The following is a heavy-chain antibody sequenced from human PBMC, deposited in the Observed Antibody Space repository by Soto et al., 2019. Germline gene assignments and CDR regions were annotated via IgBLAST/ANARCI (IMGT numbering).Heavy chain of an antibody. CDR3: ARVQSGYDFAY. CDR1: GYTFTSCG. J-gene: IGHJ4*02. Sequence: QVQLVQSGAEVKNPGASVKVSCKASGYTFTSCGINWVRQAPGQGLEWMGWTSAYNGNTHYAQKLQGRVTMTTDTSTRTAYMELRSLRSDDTAVYYCARVQSGYDFAYCGQGTLVTVSS. V-gene: IGHV1-18*01. D-gene: IGHD5-12*01. CDR2: TSAYNGNT.